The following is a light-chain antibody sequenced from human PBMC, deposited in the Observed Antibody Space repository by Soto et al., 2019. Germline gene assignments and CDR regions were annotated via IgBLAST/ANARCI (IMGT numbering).Light chain of an antibody. Sequence: QSVLTQPPSVSGAPGQRVTISCTGSSSNIGAGYDVHWYQQLPGTAPKLLIYGNSNRPSGVPDRFSGSKSGTSASLAITGLQAEDEADYYCQSYDSSLSGRVVFRGGTKLTVL. J-gene: IGLJ2*01. CDR2: GNS. V-gene: IGLV1-40*01. CDR1: SSNIGAGYD. CDR3: QSYDSSLSGRVV.